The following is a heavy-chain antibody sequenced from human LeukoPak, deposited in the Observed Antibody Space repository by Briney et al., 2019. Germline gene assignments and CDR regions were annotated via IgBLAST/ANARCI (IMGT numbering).Heavy chain of an antibody. D-gene: IGHD1-26*01. Sequence: ASVKVSCKASGYAFSNFDVNWVRQAPGQGLEWMAWMNPGSGDTGYEGKFQARLTRSSNTSITTASMELSSLRSEDTAVYYCARALAWGGSSYSYYYMDVWDKGTTVTVSS. CDR3: ARALAWGGSSYSYYYMDV. J-gene: IGHJ6*03. CDR1: GYAFSNFD. V-gene: IGHV1-8*02. CDR2: MNPGSGDT.